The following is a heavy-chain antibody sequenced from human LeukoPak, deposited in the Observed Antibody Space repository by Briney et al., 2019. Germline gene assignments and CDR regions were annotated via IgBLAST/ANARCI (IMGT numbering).Heavy chain of an antibody. V-gene: IGHV3-9*01. CDR3: AREGACTSTRCYESD. D-gene: IGHD2-2*01. Sequence: GRSLRLSCAASGFTFDDYAMHWVRQAPGKGLEWVSGISWNSGSIGYADSVKGRFTISRDNAKNSLYLQMNSLRAEDTAVYYCAREGACTSTRCYESDWGQGTLVTVSS. CDR1: GFTFDDYA. CDR2: ISWNSGSI. J-gene: IGHJ4*02.